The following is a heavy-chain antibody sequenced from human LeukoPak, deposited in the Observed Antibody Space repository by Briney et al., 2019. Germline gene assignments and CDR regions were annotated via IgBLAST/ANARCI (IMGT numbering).Heavy chain of an antibody. Sequence: ASVKVSCKASGYTFTSYGISWVRQAPGQGLEWMGWISAYNGNTNYAQKLQGRVTMTTDTSASTAYMELRSLRSEDTATYYCAKSYYSESSGYSDYWGQGTLVTVSS. V-gene: IGHV1-18*01. CDR2: ISAYNGNT. J-gene: IGHJ4*02. D-gene: IGHD3-22*01. CDR3: AKSYYSESSGYSDY. CDR1: GYTFTSYG.